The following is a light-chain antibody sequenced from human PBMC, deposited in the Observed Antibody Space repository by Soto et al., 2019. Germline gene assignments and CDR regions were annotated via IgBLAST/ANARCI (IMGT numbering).Light chain of an antibody. Sequence: SYELTQPPSVSVAPGQTASFTCGGHNIWSKSVHWYQQKPGQAPILVIYDDDDRPSGIPGRFSGSNSGSAATLTISRVEAGDEADYYCQVWDSDTDHVVFGGGTQLT. CDR2: DDD. CDR3: QVWDSDTDHVV. CDR1: NIWSKS. J-gene: IGLJ2*01. V-gene: IGLV3-21*02.